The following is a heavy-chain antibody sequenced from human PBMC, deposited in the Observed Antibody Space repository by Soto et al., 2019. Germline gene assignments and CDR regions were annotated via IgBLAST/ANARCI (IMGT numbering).Heavy chain of an antibody. CDR3: AREIRYSSSSGPYYYYFGMDV. D-gene: IGHD6-6*01. J-gene: IGHJ6*02. V-gene: IGHV1-69*06. Sequence: SVKVSCKASGGTFSSYSISWVRQAPGQGLEWMGGIIPIFGTANYAQKFQGRVTITADKSTSTAYMELSSLRSEDTAVYYCAREIRYSSSSGPYYYYFGMDVWGQGTTVTVSS. CDR1: GGTFSSYS. CDR2: IIPIFGTA.